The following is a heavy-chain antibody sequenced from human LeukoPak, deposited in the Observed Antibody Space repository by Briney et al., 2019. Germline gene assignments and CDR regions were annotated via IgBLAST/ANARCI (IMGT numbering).Heavy chain of an antibody. CDR2: ISDDGRQT. CDR1: GFIFNTHA. D-gene: IGHD2-8*01. CDR3: ARVYLERLTAGYFDH. V-gene: IGHV3-30*04. Sequence: GSLRLSRATSGFIFNTHAMNWVRQAPGKGLEWVAVISDDGRQTYYADSVKGRFTISRDNSKNTVYLQMNSLRDEDSATYYCARVYLERLTAGYFDHWGQGTLVTVSP. J-gene: IGHJ4*02.